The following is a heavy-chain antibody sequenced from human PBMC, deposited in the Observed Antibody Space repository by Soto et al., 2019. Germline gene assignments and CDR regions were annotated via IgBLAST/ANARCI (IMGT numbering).Heavy chain of an antibody. V-gene: IGHV1-46*03. CDR1: GYTFTSYY. CDR2: INPSGGST. D-gene: IGHD6-13*01. CDR3: ARTKGETGYSSSWYNYYFDY. J-gene: IGHJ4*02. Sequence: ASVKVSCKASGYTFTSYYMHWVRQAPGQGLEWMGIINPSGGSTSYAQKFQGRVTMTRDTSTSTVYMELSSLRSEDTAVYYCARTKGETGYSSSWYNYYFDYWGQGTLVTVSS.